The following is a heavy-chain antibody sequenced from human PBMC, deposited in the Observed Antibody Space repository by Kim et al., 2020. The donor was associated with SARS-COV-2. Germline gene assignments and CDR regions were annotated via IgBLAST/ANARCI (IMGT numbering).Heavy chain of an antibody. Sequence: GGSLRLSCAASGFTFSSYSMNWVRQAPGKGLEWVSSISSSSRDIYYAYSVEGRFTISRDNAKNSLYLQMNSLRAEATAVYYCAREGGGSSGWSWFDPWGQGTLVTVSS. D-gene: IGHD6-19*01. CDR1: GFTFSSYS. CDR2: ISSSSRDI. V-gene: IGHV3-21*01. J-gene: IGHJ5*02. CDR3: AREGGGSSGWSWFDP.